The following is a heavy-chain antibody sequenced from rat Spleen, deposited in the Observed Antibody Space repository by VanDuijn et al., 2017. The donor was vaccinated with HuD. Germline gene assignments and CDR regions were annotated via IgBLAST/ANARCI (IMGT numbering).Heavy chain of an antibody. CDR3: STRDGGYPH. V-gene: IGHV5-7*01. CDR1: GFTFSDYY. D-gene: IGHD1-11*01. Sequence: EVQLVESGGGLVQPGRSLKLSCAASGFTFSDYYMAWVRQAPTKGLEWVATISSDGRRNYYRDSVKGRFTISRDNAKTSLYLQMDSLRSADTATYYCSTRDGGYPHWGQGVMVTVSS. J-gene: IGHJ2*01. CDR2: ISSDGRRN.